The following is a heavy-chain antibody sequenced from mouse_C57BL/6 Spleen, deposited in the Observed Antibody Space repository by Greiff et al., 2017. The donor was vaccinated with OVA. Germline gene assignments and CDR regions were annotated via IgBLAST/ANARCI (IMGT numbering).Heavy chain of an antibody. J-gene: IGHJ2*01. Sequence: EVKVVESGGGLVKPGGSLTLSCAASGFTFSSYAMSWFRQTPEKRLEWVATISDGGSYTYYPDNVKGRFTISRDNAKNNLYLQMSHLKSEDTAMYYCARDGDYPYFDYWGQGTTLTVSS. V-gene: IGHV5-4*01. CDR2: ISDGGSYT. D-gene: IGHD2-13*01. CDR3: ARDGDYPYFDY. CDR1: GFTFSSYA.